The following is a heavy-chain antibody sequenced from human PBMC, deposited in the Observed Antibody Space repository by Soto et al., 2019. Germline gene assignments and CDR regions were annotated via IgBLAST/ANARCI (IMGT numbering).Heavy chain of an antibody. CDR2: IIPIFGAT. CDR1: GGTFSSHA. CDR3: ARAPFYEFRSGYYREQYFDY. V-gene: IGHV1-69*12. Sequence: QVQLVQSGSEVKKPGSSVKVSCKASGGTFSSHAISWVRQAPGQGLEWMGCIIPIFGATNYAQKFQGRVTITAHESTATAYMELSSLRSEDTAVYYCARAPFYEFRSGYYREQYFDYWGRGSLVTVSS. J-gene: IGHJ4*02. D-gene: IGHD3-3*01.